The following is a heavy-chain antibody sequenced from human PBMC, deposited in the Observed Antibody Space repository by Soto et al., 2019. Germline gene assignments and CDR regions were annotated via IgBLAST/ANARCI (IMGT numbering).Heavy chain of an antibody. CDR3: ARDSYILTGYPY. J-gene: IGHJ4*02. D-gene: IGHD3-9*01. V-gene: IGHV1-24*01. CDR1: GYTLTELS. Sequence: GASVKVSCKVSGYTLTELSMHWVRQAPGKGLEWMGGFDPEDGETIYAQKLQGRVTMTADTSTSTAYMELRSLRSDDTAVYYCARDSYILTGYPYWGQGTLVTVSS. CDR2: FDPEDGET.